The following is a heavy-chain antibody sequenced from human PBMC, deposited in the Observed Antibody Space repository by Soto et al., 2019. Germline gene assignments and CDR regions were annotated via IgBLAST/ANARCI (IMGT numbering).Heavy chain of an antibody. CDR2: IYYSGPS. D-gene: IGHD4-4*01. V-gene: IGHV4-61*01. J-gene: IGHJ4*02. Sequence: LETLSLTCTVSGGSVSRDSNFWSWIRQPPGKGLEWIGYIYYSGPSRYNPSLESRVTISIDSSKNQVSLTLTSVTAADTAVYYCARGYSHYAHWGRGTLVTVSS. CDR3: ARGYSHYAH. CDR1: GGSVSRDSNF.